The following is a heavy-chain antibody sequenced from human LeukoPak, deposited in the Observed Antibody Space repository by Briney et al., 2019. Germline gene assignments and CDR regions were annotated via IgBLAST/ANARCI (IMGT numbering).Heavy chain of an antibody. D-gene: IGHD6-6*01. CDR2: IYYSGST. Sequence: SETLSLTCTVSGGCISGYYWGGSPQPPGKGRWGIGYIYYSGSTTYHPSLKSRVTISVDTSKNQFSLQLSSVTAADTAVYYCARALYSSWSSNYFDYWGQGTLVTVSS. CDR3: ARALYSSWSSNYFDY. CDR1: GGCISGYY. J-gene: IGHJ4*02. V-gene: IGHV4-59*01.